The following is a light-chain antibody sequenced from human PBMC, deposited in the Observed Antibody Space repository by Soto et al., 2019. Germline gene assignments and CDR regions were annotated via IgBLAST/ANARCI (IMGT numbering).Light chain of an antibody. J-gene: IGKJ1*01. CDR2: DAS. V-gene: IGKV1-5*01. CDR1: QSISSW. Sequence: DIQMTQSPSTLSASVGDRITITCRASQSISSWLAWYQQKPGKAPKLLIYDASSLESGVPSRFSGSGSGTEFTLTISSLQPDDFATYYCQKYNSYLWTFGQGTKVAIK. CDR3: QKYNSYLWT.